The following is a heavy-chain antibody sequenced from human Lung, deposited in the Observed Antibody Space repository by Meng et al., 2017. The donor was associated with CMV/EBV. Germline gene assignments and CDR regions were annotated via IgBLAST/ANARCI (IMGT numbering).Heavy chain of an antibody. Sequence: QVPWREPGPALVKPSETRSLTCAVSGDSITNHNWWAWVRQPPGKGLEWIGEIPHRGSSAYNPSLKSRVSMSIDKPKNQFSLKLTSVTAADTAVYHCLRRSGGSVWGQGTLVTVSS. CDR2: IPHRGSS. D-gene: IGHD3-10*01. J-gene: IGHJ1*01. CDR1: GDSITNHNW. CDR3: LRRSGGSV. V-gene: IGHV4-4*02.